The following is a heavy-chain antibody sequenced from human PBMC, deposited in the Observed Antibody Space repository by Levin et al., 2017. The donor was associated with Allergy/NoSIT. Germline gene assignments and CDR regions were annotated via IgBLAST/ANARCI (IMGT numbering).Heavy chain of an antibody. D-gene: IGHD6-6*01. CDR1: GFTFSDYG. CDR3: ARGAFGVAVRPLAF. V-gene: IGHV3-33*01. J-gene: IGHJ4*02. CDR2: IYYDGSKA. Sequence: GGSLRLSCAASGFTFSDYGMHWVRQAPGRGLEWVSVIYYDGSKAYYQQSVEGRFTISRDNSKDTLYLQMDSLRDEETGLYFCARGAFGVAVRPLAFWGQGVLVIVSA.